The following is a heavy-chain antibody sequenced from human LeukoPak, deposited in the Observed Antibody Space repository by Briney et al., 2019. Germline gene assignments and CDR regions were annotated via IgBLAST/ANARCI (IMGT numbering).Heavy chain of an antibody. CDR1: GFTFSGSA. Sequence: GGSLRLSCAASGFTFSGSAIHWVRQASGKGLEGVGRIRSKADNYATGYAAWVKGRFTLSGDDSKNTAYLQMNRLKTEDTAVYYCTRVPTRGSGNDYWGQGTQVTVSS. V-gene: IGHV3-73*01. CDR3: TRVPTRGSGNDY. CDR2: IRSKADNYAT. D-gene: IGHD3-10*01. J-gene: IGHJ4*02.